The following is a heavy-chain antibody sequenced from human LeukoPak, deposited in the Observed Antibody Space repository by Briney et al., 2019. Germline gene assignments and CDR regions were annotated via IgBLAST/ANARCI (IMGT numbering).Heavy chain of an antibody. V-gene: IGHV7-4-1*02. J-gene: IGHJ4*02. Sequence: ASVKVSCKASGYTFTTYAMNWVRQAPGQGLEWMGWINTNTGKPMYVQGFTGRFVFSLDTSVSTAYPQISSLKAEDTAVYYCAREGGGYPYKNGWQFDYWGQGALVTVSS. CDR2: INTNTGKP. D-gene: IGHD3-22*01. CDR3: AREGGGYPYKNGWQFDY. CDR1: GYTFTTYA.